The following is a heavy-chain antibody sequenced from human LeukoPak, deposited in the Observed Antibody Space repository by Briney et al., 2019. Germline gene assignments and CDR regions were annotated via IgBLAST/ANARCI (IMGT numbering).Heavy chain of an antibody. V-gene: IGHV3-49*04. D-gene: IGHD6-13*01. J-gene: IGHJ4*02. Sequence: PGGSLRLSCTASGFTFGDYAMSWVRQAPGKGLEWVGFIRSKAYGGTTEYAASVKGRFTISRDDSKSIAYLQMNSLKTEDTAVYYCTRDAGPSSSWHIPNLYYFDYCGQGTLVTVSS. CDR1: GFTFGDYA. CDR2: IRSKAYGGTT. CDR3: TRDAGPSSSWHIPNLYYFDY.